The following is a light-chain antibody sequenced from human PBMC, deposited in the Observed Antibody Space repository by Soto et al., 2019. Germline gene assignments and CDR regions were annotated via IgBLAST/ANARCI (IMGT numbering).Light chain of an antibody. Sequence: DIQMTQSPSTLSASVGDRVTITCRASQSISTRLAWYQQKPGKAPKLLIYDASSLESGVPSRFSGSASGTEFTLTISGLQPDDFANYYCQQYNSYWTFGQGTKVDIK. V-gene: IGKV1-5*01. J-gene: IGKJ1*01. CDR3: QQYNSYWT. CDR2: DAS. CDR1: QSISTR.